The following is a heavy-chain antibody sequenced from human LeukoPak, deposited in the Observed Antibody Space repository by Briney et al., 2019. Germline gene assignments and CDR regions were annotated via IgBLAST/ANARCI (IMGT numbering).Heavy chain of an antibody. D-gene: IGHD2-15*01. CDR3: ARAPIGGWYFDL. CDR2: TYYRSKWSN. J-gene: IGHJ2*01. Sequence: SQTLSLTCAISRDSVSSNSAAWNWIRQFPSRGLEWLGRTYYRSKWSNDYAVSVKSRIIINPDTSQNQFSLQLNSLTPEDTAVYFCARAPIGGWYFDLWGRGTLVTVSS. CDR1: RDSVSSNSAA. V-gene: IGHV6-1*01.